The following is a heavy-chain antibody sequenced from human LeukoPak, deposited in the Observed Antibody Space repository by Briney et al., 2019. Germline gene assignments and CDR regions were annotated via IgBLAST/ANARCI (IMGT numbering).Heavy chain of an antibody. J-gene: IGHJ2*01. Sequence: SSETLSLTCTVSGGSISSYHWSWIRQPPGKGLEWIGYIYSSGSTSYNPSLKSRVTISVDTSKNQFSLKLSSVTAADTAVYYCASRRVAAAGTADHWYFDLWGRGTLVTVSS. CDR3: ASRRVAAAGTADHWYFDL. CDR2: IYSSGST. D-gene: IGHD6-13*01. CDR1: GGSISSYH. V-gene: IGHV4-59*12.